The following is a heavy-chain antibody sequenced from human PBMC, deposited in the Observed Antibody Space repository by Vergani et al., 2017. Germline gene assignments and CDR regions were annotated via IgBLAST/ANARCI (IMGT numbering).Heavy chain of an antibody. CDR2: IKSDGSIT. CDR3: VRSGCSCPCFMSNWFDS. D-gene: IGHD2-15*01. Sequence: EVQLVESGGGLIHPGGSLRLSCEGSGFSFSGYWMHWVRQSPEKGLVWVSRIKSDGSITNYADSVNGRFTISRDNAKNTLYLEMNSVRGDDTAIYYCVRSGCSCPCFMSNWFDSWGQGTLVTVSS. V-gene: IGHV3-74*01. CDR1: GFSFSGYW. J-gene: IGHJ5*01.